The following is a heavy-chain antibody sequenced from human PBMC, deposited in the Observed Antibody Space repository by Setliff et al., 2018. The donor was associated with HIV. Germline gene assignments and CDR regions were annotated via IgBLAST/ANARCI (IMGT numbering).Heavy chain of an antibody. CDR3: ARGALLAVFDFDH. CDR1: GYTFTTYS. V-gene: IGHV1-3*01. Sequence: ASVKVSCKASGYTFTTYSLHWVRQAPGQSLEWMGWINVGNGDTKYSQDLQGRITITRDTSANTAYMELGRLRSDDTAVYFCARGALLAVFDFDHWGHGTLVTVSS. CDR2: INVGNGDT. D-gene: IGHD3-10*01. J-gene: IGHJ4*01.